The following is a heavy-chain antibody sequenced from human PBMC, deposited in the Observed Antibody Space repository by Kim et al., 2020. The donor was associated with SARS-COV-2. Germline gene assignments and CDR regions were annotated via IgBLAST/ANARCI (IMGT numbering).Heavy chain of an antibody. Sequence: GGSLRLSCAASGFTFSSYAMHWVRQAPGKGLEWVAVISYDGNNKYYADSVKGRFTISRDNSKNTLYLQMNSLRAEDTAVYYCARDAQGRVYYDILTGRDNYFDYWGQGTLVTVSS. CDR3: ARDAQGRVYYDILTGRDNYFDY. D-gene: IGHD3-9*01. CDR2: ISYDGNNK. CDR1: GFTFSSYA. J-gene: IGHJ4*02. V-gene: IGHV3-30-3*01.